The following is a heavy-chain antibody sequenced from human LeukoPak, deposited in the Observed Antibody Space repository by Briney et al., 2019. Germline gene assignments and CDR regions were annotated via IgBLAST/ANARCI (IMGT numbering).Heavy chain of an antibody. J-gene: IGHJ4*02. CDR3: ARAGHDFWSGPDY. CDR2: IGTAGDT. Sequence: GGSLRLSCAACGFTFSSYDMHWVRQPTGKGLGWVSAIGTAGDTYYPGSVKGRFTISRENAKNSLYLQMNSLRAGDTAVYYCARAGHDFWSGPDYWGQGTLVTVSS. D-gene: IGHD3-3*01. V-gene: IGHV3-13*01. CDR1: GFTFSSYD.